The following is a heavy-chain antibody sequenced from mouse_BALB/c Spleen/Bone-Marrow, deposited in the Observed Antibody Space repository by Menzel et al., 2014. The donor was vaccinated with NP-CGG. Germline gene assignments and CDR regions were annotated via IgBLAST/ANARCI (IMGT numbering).Heavy chain of an antibody. V-gene: IGHV2-9*02. CDR1: GFSLTSYG. J-gene: IGHJ4*01. D-gene: IGHD1-1*01. CDR2: IWAGGST. Sequence: VKLMESGPGLVAPSQGLSITCTVSGFSLTSYGVHWVRQPPGKGLEWLGVIWAGGSTNYNSALMSRLSISKGNSKSQVFLKMNSLQTDDTAMYYCARAPLLRYHYAMDYWGQGTSVTVSS. CDR3: ARAPLLRYHYAMDY.